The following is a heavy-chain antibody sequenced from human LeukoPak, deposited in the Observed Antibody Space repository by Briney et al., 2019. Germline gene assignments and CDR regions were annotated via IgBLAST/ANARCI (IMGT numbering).Heavy chain of an antibody. CDR1: GYTFTSYG. V-gene: IGHV1-18*01. CDR2: ISAYNGNT. CDR3: ARDFGTGFFLIDY. Sequence: ASVKVSCKASGYTFTSYGISWVRQAPGQGLEWMGWISAYNGNTNYAQKFQGRVTMTRDTSISTAYMELSRLRSDDTAVYYCARDFGTGFFLIDYWGQGTLVTVSS. D-gene: IGHD1-1*01. J-gene: IGHJ4*02.